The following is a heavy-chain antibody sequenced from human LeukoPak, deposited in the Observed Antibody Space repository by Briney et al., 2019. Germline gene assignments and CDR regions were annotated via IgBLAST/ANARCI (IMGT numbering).Heavy chain of an antibody. CDR3: AKVVGDWFDP. V-gene: IGHV3-7*03. J-gene: IGHJ5*02. CDR1: GFTFSSYW. Sequence: GGSLRLSCAVSGFTFSSYWMSWVRQAPGKGLEWVANIKEDGSEKYYVDSVKGRFTISRDNAKNSLYLQMNSLRTEDTALYYCAKVVGDWFDPWGQGTLVTVSS. CDR2: IKEDGSEK. D-gene: IGHD2-2*01.